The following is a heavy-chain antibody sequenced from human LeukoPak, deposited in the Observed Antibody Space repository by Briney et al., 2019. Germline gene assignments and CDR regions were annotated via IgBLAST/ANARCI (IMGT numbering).Heavy chain of an antibody. Sequence: SETLSLTCNVSGDSISSYYWSWIRQPAGKPLEWIGHIFTTGSTSYNPSLRTRVTISEDSSKDQFSLNLKSVAAAGTAVYYCARDRNWGRGYFDLWGRGTLVIVSS. D-gene: IGHD7-27*01. CDR2: IFTTGST. J-gene: IGHJ2*01. CDR3: ARDRNWGRGYFDL. CDR1: GDSISSYY. V-gene: IGHV4-4*07.